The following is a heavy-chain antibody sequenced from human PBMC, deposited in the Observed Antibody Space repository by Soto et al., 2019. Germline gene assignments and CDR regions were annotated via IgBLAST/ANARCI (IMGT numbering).Heavy chain of an antibody. CDR3: AATFTFGGVIASPTHYYYYCGMDV. CDR2: INHSGST. CDR1: GGSFSGYY. Sequence: SETLSLTCAVYGGSFSGYYWSWIRQPPGKGLEWIGEINHSGSTNYNPSLKSRVTISVDTSKNQFSLKLSSVTAADTAVYYCAATFTFGGVIASPTHYYYYCGMDVWGQGTTVTVS. J-gene: IGHJ6*02. V-gene: IGHV4-34*01. D-gene: IGHD3-16*02.